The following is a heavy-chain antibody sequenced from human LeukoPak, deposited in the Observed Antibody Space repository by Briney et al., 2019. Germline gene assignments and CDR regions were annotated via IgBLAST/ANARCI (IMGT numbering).Heavy chain of an antibody. CDR2: INHSGST. D-gene: IGHD3-10*01. CDR1: GGSFSGYY. V-gene: IGHV4-34*01. Sequence: SETLSLTCAVYGGSFSGYYWSWIRQPPGKGLEWIGEINHSGSTNYNPSLKSRVTISVDTSKNQFSLKLTSLIAADTAVYYCARGPTYGSGSGFDYWGQGTLVTVSS. CDR3: ARGPTYGSGSGFDY. J-gene: IGHJ4*02.